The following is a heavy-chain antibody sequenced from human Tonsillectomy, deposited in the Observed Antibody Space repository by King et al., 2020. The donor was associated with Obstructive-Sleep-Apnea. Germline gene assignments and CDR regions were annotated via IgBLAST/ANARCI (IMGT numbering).Heavy chain of an antibody. Sequence: QLQESGPGLVKPSETLSLICTVSGGSISSSSYYWGWIRQPPGKGLECIGSIYYSGSTDYKPSLKSRVTISVDTSKNQFSLKLSSATAADTAVYYCARPVREGYGDLCAFHIWGQGTMVTVSS. CDR3: ARPVREGYGDLCAFHI. CDR2: IYYSGST. D-gene: IGHD4-17*01. CDR1: GGSISSSSYY. J-gene: IGHJ3*02. V-gene: IGHV4-39*07.